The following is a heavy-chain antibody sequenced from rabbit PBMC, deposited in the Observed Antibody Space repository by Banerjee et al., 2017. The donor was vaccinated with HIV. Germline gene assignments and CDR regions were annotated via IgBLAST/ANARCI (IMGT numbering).Heavy chain of an antibody. CDR1: GFDFSSYG. CDR3: ARAGVYAGSSSYTGFDFNL. Sequence: QEQLVESGGGLVTLGGSLTLTCTASGFDFSSYGISWVRQAPGKGLEWIAYIYPADGGTVYASWVKGRFTISSDNAQNTVFLQMTSLTAADTATYFCARAGVYAGSSSYTGFDFNLWGPGTLVTVS. V-gene: IGHV1S47*01. J-gene: IGHJ4*01. CDR2: IYPADGGT. D-gene: IGHD8-1*01.